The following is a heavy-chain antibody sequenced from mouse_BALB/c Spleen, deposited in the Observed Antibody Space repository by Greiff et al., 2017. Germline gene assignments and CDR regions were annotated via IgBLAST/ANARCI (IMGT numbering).Heavy chain of an antibody. CDR2: ISSGGSYT. Sequence: EVMLVESGGGLVKPGGSLKLSCAASGFTFSSYAMSWVRQSPEKRLEWVAEISSGGSYTYYPDTVTGRFTISRDNAKNTLYLEMSSLRSEDTAMYYCARKGSLTGYYAMDYWGQGTSVTVSS. D-gene: IGHD4-1*01. J-gene: IGHJ4*01. CDR3: ARKGSLTGYYAMDY. V-gene: IGHV5-9-4*01. CDR1: GFTFSSYA.